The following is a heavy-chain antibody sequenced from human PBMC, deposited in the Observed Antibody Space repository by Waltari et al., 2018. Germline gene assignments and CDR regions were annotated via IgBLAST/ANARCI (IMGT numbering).Heavy chain of an antibody. CDR3: ARLPGDYVGY. J-gene: IGHJ4*02. V-gene: IGHV3-23*04. Sequence: EVQLVESGGGLVQPGGCMRLSCAAAGFSFGSYAMSWVRQAPGNGLEWVSAISGPGDSTYSADSVKCRFTISRDNSKNTVYLQVNSLRAEDTAVYYCARLPGDYVGYWGQGTLVTVSS. CDR2: ISGPGDST. D-gene: IGHD4-17*01. CDR1: GFSFGSYA.